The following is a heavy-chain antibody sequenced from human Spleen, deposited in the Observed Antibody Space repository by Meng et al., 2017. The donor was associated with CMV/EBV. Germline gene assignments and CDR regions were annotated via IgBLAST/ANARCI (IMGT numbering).Heavy chain of an antibody. D-gene: IGHD2-2*01. CDR2: ISSSSSYI. V-gene: IGHV3-21*06. Sequence: FDTYSRNWVSQAPGKGLEWVSSISSSSSYIYYADSVKGRFTISRDNAKNSLYLQMNSLRAEDTAVYYCARGGRIGYCSSTSCYYFDYWGQGTLVTVSS. CDR1: FDTYS. CDR3: ARGGRIGYCSSTSCYYFDY. J-gene: IGHJ4*02.